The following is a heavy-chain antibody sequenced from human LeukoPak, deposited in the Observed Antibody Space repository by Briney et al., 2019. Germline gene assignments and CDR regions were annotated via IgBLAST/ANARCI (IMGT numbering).Heavy chain of an antibody. D-gene: IGHD6-19*01. Sequence: GGSLRLSCAASGFTFDDYAMHWVRQAPGKGPEWVSGISWNSGSIGYADSVKGRFTISRDNAKNSLYLQMSSLRAEDTALYYCAKAAVAGLDYWGQGTLVTVSS. CDR1: GFTFDDYA. J-gene: IGHJ4*02. V-gene: IGHV3-9*01. CDR3: AKAAVAGLDY. CDR2: ISWNSGSI.